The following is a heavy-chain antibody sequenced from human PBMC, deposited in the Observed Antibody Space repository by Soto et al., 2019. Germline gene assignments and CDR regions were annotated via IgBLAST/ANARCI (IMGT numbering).Heavy chain of an antibody. CDR2: INWNGGST. J-gene: IGHJ6*02. CDR3: ARDRWIGYCSGGSCYSRERYYGMDV. CDR1: GFTFDDYG. Sequence: GSLRLSCAASGFTFDDYGMSWVRLAPGKGLEWVSGINWNGGSTGYADSVKGRFTISRDNAKNSLYLQMNSLRAEDTALYYCARDRWIGYCSGGSCYSRERYYGMDVWGQGT. D-gene: IGHD2-15*01. V-gene: IGHV3-20*04.